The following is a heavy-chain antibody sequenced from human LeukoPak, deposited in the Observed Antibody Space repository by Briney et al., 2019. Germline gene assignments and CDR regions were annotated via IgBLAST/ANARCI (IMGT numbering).Heavy chain of an antibody. CDR3: AKDMSGYCSGGSCYSANYFGYYGMDV. CDR1: GFTFSSYA. J-gene: IGHJ6*02. Sequence: GGSLRLSCAASGFTFSSYAMSWVRQAPGKGLEWVSGISWNSGSIGYADSVKGRFTISRDNAKNSLYLQMNSLRAEDTALYYCAKDMSGYCSGGSCYSANYFGYYGMDVWGQGTTVTVSS. CDR2: ISWNSGSI. D-gene: IGHD2-15*01. V-gene: IGHV3-9*01.